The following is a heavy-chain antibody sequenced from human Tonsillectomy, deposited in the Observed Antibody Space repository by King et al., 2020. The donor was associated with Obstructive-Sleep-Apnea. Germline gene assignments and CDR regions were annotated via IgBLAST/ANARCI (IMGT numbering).Heavy chain of an antibody. CDR1: GGSISSYY. D-gene: IGHD3-10*01. Sequence: VQLQESGPGLVKPSETLSLTCTVSGGSISSYYWSWIRQPPGKGLEWIGYIYYSGSTNYNPSLKSRVTISVDTSKNQFSLKLSSVTAADTAVYYCARGVRGDKFDYWGQGTLVTVSS. CDR2: IYYSGST. V-gene: IGHV4-59*01. J-gene: IGHJ4*02. CDR3: ARGVRGDKFDY.